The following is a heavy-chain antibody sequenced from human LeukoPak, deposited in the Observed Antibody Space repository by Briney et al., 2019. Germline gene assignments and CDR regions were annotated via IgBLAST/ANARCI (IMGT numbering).Heavy chain of an antibody. CDR3: ARDPRHYGDFADY. D-gene: IGHD4-17*01. V-gene: IGHV3-21*01. CDR1: GFTFSSYS. J-gene: IGHJ4*02. Sequence: GGSLRLSCAASGFTFSSYSRNWVRQAPGKGLDWVSSISSSSSYIYYADSVKGRFTISRDNAKNSLYLQMNSLRAEDTAVYYCARDPRHYGDFADYWGQGTLVTVSS. CDR2: ISSSSSYI.